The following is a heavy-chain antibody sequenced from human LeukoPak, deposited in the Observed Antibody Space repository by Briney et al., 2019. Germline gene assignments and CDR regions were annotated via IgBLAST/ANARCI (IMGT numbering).Heavy chain of an antibody. CDR1: GFTFSSYG. J-gene: IGHJ6*03. V-gene: IGHV3-23*01. D-gene: IGHD2-15*01. Sequence: GGTLRLSCAASGFTFSSYGMSWVRQAPGKGLEWVSAISGSGGSTYYADSVKGRFTISRDNSKNTLYLQMNSLRAEDAAVYYCASRRYCSGGSCRYSSYYYYYYMDVWGKGTTVTISS. CDR3: ASRRYCSGGSCRYSSYYYYYYMDV. CDR2: ISGSGGST.